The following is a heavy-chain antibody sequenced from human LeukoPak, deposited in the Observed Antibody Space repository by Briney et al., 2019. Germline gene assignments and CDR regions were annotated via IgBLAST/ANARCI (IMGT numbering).Heavy chain of an antibody. CDR1: GYTFTSYG. V-gene: IGHV1-18*01. CDR3: ARDFHSSGYYHYFHY. CDR2: ISGYNGNT. D-gene: IGHD3-22*01. Sequence: ASVKVSCKASGYTFTSYGISWVRQAPGQALEWMGWISGYNGNTNYAQKLQGRGTMTTATSTSTAYMELRSLRSDDTAVYYCARDFHSSGYYHYFHYWGQGTLVTVSS. J-gene: IGHJ4*02.